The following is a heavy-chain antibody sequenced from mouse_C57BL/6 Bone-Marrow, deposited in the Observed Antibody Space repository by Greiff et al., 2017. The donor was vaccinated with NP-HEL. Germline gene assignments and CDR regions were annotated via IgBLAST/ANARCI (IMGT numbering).Heavy chain of an antibody. V-gene: IGHV1-80*01. Sequence: QVQLQQSGAELVKPGASVKISCKASGYAFSSYWMNWVKQRPGKGLEWIGQIYPGDGDTNYNGKFKGKATLTADKSSSTAYMQLSSLTSEDSAVYFCARLILGDAMDYWGQGTSVTVSS. D-gene: IGHD1-1*01. CDR3: ARLILGDAMDY. J-gene: IGHJ4*01. CDR1: GYAFSSYW. CDR2: IYPGDGDT.